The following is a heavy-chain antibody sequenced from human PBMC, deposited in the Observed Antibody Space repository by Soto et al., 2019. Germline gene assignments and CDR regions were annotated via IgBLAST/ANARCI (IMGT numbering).Heavy chain of an antibody. CDR3: AKDRTRIQLWLQYYFDY. J-gene: IGHJ4*02. V-gene: IGHV3-30*18. CDR1: GFTFSSYG. CDR2: ISYDGSNK. D-gene: IGHD5-18*01. Sequence: GGSLRLSCAASGFTFSSYGMHWVRQAPGKGLEWVAVISYDGSNKYYADSVKGRFTISRDNSKNTLYLQMNSLRAEDTAVYYCAKDRTRIQLWLQYYFDYWGQGTLVTVSS.